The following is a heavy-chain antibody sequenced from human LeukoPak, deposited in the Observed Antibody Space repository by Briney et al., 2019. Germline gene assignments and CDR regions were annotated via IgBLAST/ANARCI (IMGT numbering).Heavy chain of an antibody. CDR3: ARGFGEDDDY. J-gene: IGHJ4*02. Sequence: ASVKVSCKASGYTFTGYYMHWVRQAPGQGLEWMGRINPNSGNTGYAQKFQGRVTMTRNTSISTAYMELSSLRSEDTAVYYCARGFGEDDDYWGQGTLVTVSS. V-gene: IGHV1-8*02. CDR1: GYTFTGYY. D-gene: IGHD3-16*01. CDR2: INPNSGNT.